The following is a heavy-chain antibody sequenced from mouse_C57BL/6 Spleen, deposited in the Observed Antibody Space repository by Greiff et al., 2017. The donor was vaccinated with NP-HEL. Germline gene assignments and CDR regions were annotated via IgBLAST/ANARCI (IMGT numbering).Heavy chain of an antibody. CDR2: IHPNSGST. J-gene: IGHJ4*01. V-gene: IGHV1-64*01. Sequence: QVQLQQPGAELVKPGASVKLSCKASGYTFTSYWMHWVKQRPGQGLEWIGMIHPNSGSTNYNEKFKSKATLTVDKSSSTAYMQLSSLTSEDSAVYYCARGAILIPTVVGNYAMDSWGQATSVTVSS. D-gene: IGHD1-1*01. CDR1: GYTFTSYW. CDR3: ARGAILIPTVVGNYAMDS.